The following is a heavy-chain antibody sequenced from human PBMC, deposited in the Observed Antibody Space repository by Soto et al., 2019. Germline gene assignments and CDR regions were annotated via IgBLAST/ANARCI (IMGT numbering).Heavy chain of an antibody. CDR2: IWYDGSNK. J-gene: IGHJ4*02. D-gene: IGHD1-1*01. CDR1: GFTFSSYG. Sequence: QVQLVESGGGVVQPGRSLRLSCAASGFTFSSYGMHWVRQAPGKGLEWVAVIWYDGSNKYYADSVKGRFTISRDNSKNTLYLQMNSLRAEDTAVYYCARGSPRNTDFDYWGQVTLVTVSS. V-gene: IGHV3-33*01. CDR3: ARGSPRNTDFDY.